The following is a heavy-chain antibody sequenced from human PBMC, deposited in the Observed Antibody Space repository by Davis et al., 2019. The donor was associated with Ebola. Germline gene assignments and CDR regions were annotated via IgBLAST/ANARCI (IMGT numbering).Heavy chain of an antibody. Sequence: ASVKVSCKASGYTFTSYDINWVRQATGQGLEWMGWISAYNGNTNYAQKLQGRVTMTTDTSTSTAYMELRSLRSDDTAVYYCARDTIFYGMDVWGKGTTVTVSS. CDR3: ARDTIFYGMDV. CDR2: ISAYNGNT. CDR1: GYTFTSYD. J-gene: IGHJ6*04. V-gene: IGHV1-18*01. D-gene: IGHD3-3*01.